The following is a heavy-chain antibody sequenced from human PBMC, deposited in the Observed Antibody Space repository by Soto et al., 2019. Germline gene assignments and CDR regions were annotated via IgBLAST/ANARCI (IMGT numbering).Heavy chain of an antibody. Sequence: PSETLALTCSVYGWSFRVYFWTWIRHAPGKGLEWIDKINRSGGTNYNSSLKSRVTISVDTSKNQFSLILSSVTAADTAVYYCARDRQYYHFWSGYQNEGPYGMDVWGQGTTVTVSS. CDR1: GWSFRVYF. CDR3: ARDRQYYHFWSGYQNEGPYGMDV. CDR2: INRSGGT. V-gene: IGHV4-34*01. J-gene: IGHJ6*02. D-gene: IGHD3-3*02.